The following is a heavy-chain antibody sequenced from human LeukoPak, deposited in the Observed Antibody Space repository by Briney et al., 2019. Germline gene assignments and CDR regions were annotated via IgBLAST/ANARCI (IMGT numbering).Heavy chain of an antibody. Sequence: SETLSLTCTVSGGSISSYYWSWIRQPPGKGLEWIGYIYYSGSTNYNTSFKSRVTISVDTSKNQFSLKLSSVNAAATAVYYCAASIAAAVYFDYWGQGTLVTVSS. CDR1: GGSISSYY. CDR2: IYYSGST. J-gene: IGHJ4*02. D-gene: IGHD6-13*01. V-gene: IGHV4-59*01. CDR3: AASIAAAVYFDY.